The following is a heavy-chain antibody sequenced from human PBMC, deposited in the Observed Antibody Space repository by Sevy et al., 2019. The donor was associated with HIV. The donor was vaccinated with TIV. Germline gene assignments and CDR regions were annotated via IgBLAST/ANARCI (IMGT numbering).Heavy chain of an antibody. V-gene: IGHV1-69*13. J-gene: IGHJ3*02. CDR3: SRDRGPAAISDAFDI. CDR2: LIPIFRTS. CDR1: GGNLHNYG. D-gene: IGHD2-2*02. Sequence: ASVKVSCKASGGNLHNYGINWVRQAPGQGLEWMGGLIPIFRTSTYAQNFRGRITFAADEATSTFYLEMSSLRADDTAVYHCSRDRGPAAISDAFDIWGQGTMVTISS.